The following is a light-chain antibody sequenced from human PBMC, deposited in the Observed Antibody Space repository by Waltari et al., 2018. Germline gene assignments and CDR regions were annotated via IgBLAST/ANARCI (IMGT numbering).Light chain of an antibody. CDR1: QSVTSIS. CDR2: GTT. CDR3: QQYDGEVVT. J-gene: IGKJ4*01. Sequence: EIVLTQSPGTLSLSPGERATLSCRASQSVTSISLTWYQKKVGQAPKFLIYGTTSRSTGIPDRFSVRGSGTEFTLTISRLEPEDFAVYYCQQYDGEVVTFGGGTKVEI. V-gene: IGKV3-20*01.